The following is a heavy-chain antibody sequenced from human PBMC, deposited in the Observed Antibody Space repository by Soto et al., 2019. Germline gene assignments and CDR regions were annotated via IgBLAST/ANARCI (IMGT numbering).Heavy chain of an antibody. CDR1: GGTFSSYA. CDR2: IIPIFGTA. J-gene: IGHJ3*02. Sequence: SVKVSCKASGGTFSSYAISWVRQAPGQGLEWMGGIIPIFGTANYAQKFQGRVTITADESTSTAYMELSSLRSEDTAVYYCAREPYGSNSGGRAFDNWGQGPMVTVSS. V-gene: IGHV1-69*13. D-gene: IGHD4-17*01. CDR3: AREPYGSNSGGRAFDN.